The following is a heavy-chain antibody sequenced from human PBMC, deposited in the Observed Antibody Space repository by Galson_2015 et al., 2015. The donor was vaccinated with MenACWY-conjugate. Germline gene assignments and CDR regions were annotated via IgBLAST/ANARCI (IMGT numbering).Heavy chain of an antibody. CDR2: INTNTDDP. CDR3: ARVGPYFDASGYQITVFEY. D-gene: IGHD3-22*01. J-gene: IGHJ4*02. Sequence: SVKVSCKASGYTFTNYAMNWVRQAPGQGLEWMGWINTNTDDPTYAQGFTGRFVFSLDTSVNTSYLQISSLKAEDTAVYYCARVGPYFDASGYQITVFEYWGQGTLVTVSS. CDR1: GYTFTNYA. V-gene: IGHV7-4-1*02.